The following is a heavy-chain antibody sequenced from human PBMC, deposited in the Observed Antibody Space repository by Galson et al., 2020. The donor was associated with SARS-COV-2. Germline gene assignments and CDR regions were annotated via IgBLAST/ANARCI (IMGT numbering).Heavy chain of an antibody. CDR1: GYTFSDYF. CDR2: INPNSGVA. D-gene: IGHD3-10*01. V-gene: IGHV1-2*02. Sequence: ASVKVSCKASGYTFSDYFIHWVRQAPGQGLEWMGWINPNSGVAKFAQKFQGRVTMTRDRSISTAYVELSGLRSDDTAVYYCARDHVSTMIRYEFDSWGQGTLVTVSS. CDR3: ARDHVSTMIRYEFDS. J-gene: IGHJ4*02.